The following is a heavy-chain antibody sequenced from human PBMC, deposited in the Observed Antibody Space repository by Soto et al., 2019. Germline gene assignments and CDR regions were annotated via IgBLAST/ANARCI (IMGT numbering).Heavy chain of an antibody. J-gene: IGHJ5*02. Sequence: ASVKVSCKASGYTFTSYGITWVRQAPGQGLEWMGWISTNNGNTNYAQNVQGRVTMTTDTSTSTVYMELRSLRSDDTAVYYCARKVVGAHTGADWFDPWGQGTLVTVSS. V-gene: IGHV1-18*01. CDR3: ARKVVGAHTGADWFDP. CDR1: GYTFTSYG. D-gene: IGHD1-26*01. CDR2: ISTNNGNT.